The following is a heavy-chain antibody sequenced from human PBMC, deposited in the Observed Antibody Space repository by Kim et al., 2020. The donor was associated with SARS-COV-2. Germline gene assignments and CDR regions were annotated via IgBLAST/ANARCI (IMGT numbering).Heavy chain of an antibody. V-gene: IGHV3-23*01. D-gene: IGHD3-10*01. CDR2: ISGSGGST. CDR3: AKEAVRLLWFGELLSHYYYGMDV. J-gene: IGHJ6*02. CDR1: GFTFSSYA. Sequence: GVSLRLSCAASGFTFSSYAMSWVRQAPGKGLEWVSAISGSGGSTYYADSVKGRFTISRDNSKNTLYLQMNSLRAEDTAVYYCAKEAVRLLWFGELLSHYYYGMDVWGQGTTVTVSS.